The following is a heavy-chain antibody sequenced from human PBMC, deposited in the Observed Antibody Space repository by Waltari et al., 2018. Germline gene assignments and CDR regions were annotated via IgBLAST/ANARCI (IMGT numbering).Heavy chain of an antibody. CDR3: ARGTDYDSSGYYYKHFDP. D-gene: IGHD3-22*01. V-gene: IGHV4-38-2*02. CDR1: GTSVRSGFY. J-gene: IGHJ5*02. CDR2: INFSGKK. Sequence: QVQLQESGPGLVKPSETLSLSCLVSGTSVRSGFYWGWIRQSPEKGLEWIGSINFSGKKFYSPSIRGRVTLSVDTSKNEVSLSLTSVTAADSAIYFCARGTDYDSSGYYYKHFDPWGQGTHVTVSS.